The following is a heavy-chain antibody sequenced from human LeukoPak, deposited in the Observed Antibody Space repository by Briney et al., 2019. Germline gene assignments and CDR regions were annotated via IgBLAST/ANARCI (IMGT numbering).Heavy chain of an antibody. CDR2: ISTGSNYI. V-gene: IGHV3-21*01. J-gene: IGHJ4*02. D-gene: IGHD5-12*01. CDR3: ARVIKGGYDY. CDR1: GFTFSSYN. Sequence: PGVSLRLSCAASGFTFSSYNINWVPQPPGKGLVWLSSISTGSNYIYYADSVRGRFTISRDNAINTLYLQMNRTRPGDTALKFCARVIKGGYDYWGQGTRVTVSS.